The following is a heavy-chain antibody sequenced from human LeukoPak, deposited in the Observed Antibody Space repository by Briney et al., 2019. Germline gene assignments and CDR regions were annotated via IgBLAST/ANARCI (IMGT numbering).Heavy chain of an antibody. D-gene: IGHD5-12*01. J-gene: IGHJ4*02. Sequence: PSETLSLTCTVSGGSISSGGYYWSWTRQPPGRGLEWIGYIYYSGSTYYNPSLKSRVTISVDTSKNQFSLKLSSVTAADTAVYYCARGPDIVATMGEIDYWGQGTLVTVSS. CDR3: ARGPDIVATMGEIDY. V-gene: IGHV4-31*03. CDR2: IYYSGST. CDR1: GGSISSGGYY.